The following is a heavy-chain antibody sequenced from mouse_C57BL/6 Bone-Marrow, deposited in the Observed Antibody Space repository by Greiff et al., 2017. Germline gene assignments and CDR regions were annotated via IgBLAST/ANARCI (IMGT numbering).Heavy chain of an antibody. J-gene: IGHJ4*01. V-gene: IGHV3-8*01. Sequence: EVMLVESGPGLAKPSQTLSLTCSVTGYSITSDYWNWIRKFPGNKLEYMGYISYSGSTYYNPSLKSRISITRDTSKNQYYLQLNSVTTEDTATYYCARFYYGNYYAMDYWGQGTSVTVSS. CDR3: ARFYYGNYYAMDY. CDR2: ISYSGST. CDR1: GYSITSDY. D-gene: IGHD2-1*01.